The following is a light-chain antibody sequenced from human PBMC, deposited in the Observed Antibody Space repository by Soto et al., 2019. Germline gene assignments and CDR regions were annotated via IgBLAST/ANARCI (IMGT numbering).Light chain of an antibody. Sequence: DIQMTQSASSLSASVGDRVTITCRSSQCISNYLAWYQQKPWKVPKLLIYAASTLQSGVPSRFSGSRSRTDFTITLSSLQPEDVATYYCQKYNSALSITFGQGKRLEIK. CDR1: QCISNY. V-gene: IGKV1-27*01. J-gene: IGKJ5*01. CDR3: QKYNSALSIT. CDR2: AAS.